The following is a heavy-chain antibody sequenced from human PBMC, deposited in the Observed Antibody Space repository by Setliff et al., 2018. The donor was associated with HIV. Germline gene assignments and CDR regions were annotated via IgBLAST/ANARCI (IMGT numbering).Heavy chain of an antibody. V-gene: IGHV3-72*01. Sequence: GGSLRLSCAASGFTFRDHYMDWVRQAPGKGLEWVGRTGNKASSDTTQYAASVKGRFTISRDDSKNSVFPQMNSLKTEDTAMYYCTRSKWGSGFDYWGQGTLVTVSS. CDR3: TRSKWGSGFDY. CDR2: TGNKASSDTT. J-gene: IGHJ4*02. D-gene: IGHD1-26*01. CDR1: GFTFRDHY.